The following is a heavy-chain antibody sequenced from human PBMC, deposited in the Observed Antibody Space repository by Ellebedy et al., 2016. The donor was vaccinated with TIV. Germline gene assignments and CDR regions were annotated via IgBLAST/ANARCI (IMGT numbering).Heavy chain of an antibody. J-gene: IGHJ3*02. D-gene: IGHD6-13*01. CDR1: GFTFSRYS. CDR3: AAAAGAGDDAFDI. V-gene: IGHV3-48*01. Sequence: GESLKISCAASGFTFSRYSMNWARQAPGKGLEWVSYISSSSSTIYYADSVKGRFTISRDKAKNSLYLQMNSLRAEDTAVYYCAAAAGAGDDAFDIWGQGTMVTVSS. CDR2: ISSSSSTI.